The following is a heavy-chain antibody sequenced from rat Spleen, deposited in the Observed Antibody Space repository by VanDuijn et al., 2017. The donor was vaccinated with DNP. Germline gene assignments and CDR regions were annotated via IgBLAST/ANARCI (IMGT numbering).Heavy chain of an antibody. Sequence: EVQLQESGPGLVKPSQSLSLTCSVTGSSITSNYWGWIRKFPGNKMEWMGYINYSGTTAYNPSLRSRISITRDTSKNQFFLQLNSVTTEDTATYYCARGLNYGGYIYSWYFDFWGPGTMVTVSS. CDR1: GSSITSNY. D-gene: IGHD1-11*01. V-gene: IGHV3-1*01. CDR2: INYSGTT. CDR3: ARGLNYGGYIYSWYFDF. J-gene: IGHJ1*01.